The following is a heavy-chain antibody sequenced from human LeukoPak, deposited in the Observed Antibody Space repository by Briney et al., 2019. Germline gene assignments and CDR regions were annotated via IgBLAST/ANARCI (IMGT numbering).Heavy chain of an antibody. CDR1: GGTFSSYA. J-gene: IGHJ4*02. CDR3: ATDGWYYDSSGYLDY. V-gene: IGHV1-69*05. CDR2: IIPIFGTA. D-gene: IGHD3-22*01. Sequence: SVKVSCKASGGTFSSYAISWVRQAPGQGLEWMGGIIPIFGTANYAQKFQGRVTITTDESTSTAYMELSSLRSEDTAVYYCATDGWYYDSSGYLDYWGQGTLVTVSS.